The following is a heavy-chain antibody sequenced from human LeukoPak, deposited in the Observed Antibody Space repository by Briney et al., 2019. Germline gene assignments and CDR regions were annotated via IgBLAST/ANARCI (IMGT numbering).Heavy chain of an antibody. D-gene: IGHD3-22*01. Sequence: GGSLRLSCAASGFTFSSYWMSWVRQAPGKGLEWVANIKQDGSEKYYVDSVKGRFTISRDNAKNSLYLQMNRLRAEDTAVYYCARESYDSSGYDNWFDPWGQGTLVTVSS. CDR3: ARESYDSSGYDNWFDP. CDR1: GFTFSSYW. V-gene: IGHV3-7*01. J-gene: IGHJ5*02. CDR2: IKQDGSEK.